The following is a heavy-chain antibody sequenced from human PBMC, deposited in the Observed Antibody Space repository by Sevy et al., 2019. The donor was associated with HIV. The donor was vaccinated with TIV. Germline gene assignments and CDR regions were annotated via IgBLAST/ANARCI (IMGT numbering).Heavy chain of an antibody. J-gene: IGHJ6*02. CDR3: AKDAYYYNSSGYSMSQWYYGMDV. Sequence: GGSLRLSCAASGFTFNTYAMSWVRQAPGKGLEWVSDLSGSGRDTYYAASVKGRFTISRDNSKKTVYLQMNSLRAEDTAVYYCAKDAYYYNSSGYSMSQWYYGMDVWGQGTTVTVSS. CDR2: LSGSGRDT. CDR1: GFTFNTYA. V-gene: IGHV3-23*01. D-gene: IGHD3-22*01.